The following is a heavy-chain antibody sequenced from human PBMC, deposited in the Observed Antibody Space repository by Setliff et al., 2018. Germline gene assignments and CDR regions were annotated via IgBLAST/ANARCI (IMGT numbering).Heavy chain of an antibody. CDR1: GFTFSRFW. D-gene: IGHD1-26*01. CDR3: ARDRGGATTRDL. V-gene: IGHV3-7*03. J-gene: IGHJ5*02. Sequence: PGGSLRLSCAASGFTFSRFWMGWVRQAPGKGLEWVANIKPDGTEEYYVDSVKGRFTISRDNAKNSLYLQMNTLRAEDTAVYYCARDRGGATTRDLWGQGTLVTVSS. CDR2: IKPDGTEE.